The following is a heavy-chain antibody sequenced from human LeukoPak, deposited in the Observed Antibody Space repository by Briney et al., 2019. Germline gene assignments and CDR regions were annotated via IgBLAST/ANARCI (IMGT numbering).Heavy chain of an antibody. D-gene: IGHD3-10*01. CDR3: ARDFTYYYGSGSYYEGPDY. CDR1: GYTFTGYY. CDR2: INPNSGGT. J-gene: IGHJ4*02. Sequence: ASVKVSCKASGYTFTGYYMHWVRQAPGQGLEWMGWINPNSGGTNYAQKFQGRVTMTRDTSISTAYMELSRLRSDDTAVYYCARDFTYYYGSGSYYEGPDYWGQGTLVTVSS. V-gene: IGHV1-2*02.